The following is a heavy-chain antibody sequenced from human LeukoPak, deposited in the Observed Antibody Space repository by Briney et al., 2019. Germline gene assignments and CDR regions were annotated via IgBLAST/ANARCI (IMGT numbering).Heavy chain of an antibody. D-gene: IGHD1-26*01. CDR1: GGSFSGYY. V-gene: IGHV4-34*01. J-gene: IGHJ4*02. CDR2: INHSGST. CDR3: ARGRPLSGSYGVDY. Sequence: SETLSLTCAVYGGSFSGYYWSWIRQPPGKGLEWIGEINHSGSTNYNPSLKSRVTISVDTSKNQFSLKLSSVTAADTAVYYCARGRPLSGSYGVDYWGQGTLVTVSS.